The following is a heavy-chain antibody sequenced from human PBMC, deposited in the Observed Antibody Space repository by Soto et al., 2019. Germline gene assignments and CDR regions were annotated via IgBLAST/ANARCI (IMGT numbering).Heavy chain of an antibody. CDR2: ISSSSSTK. CDR1: GFTFSGYN. D-gene: IGHD2-2*03. J-gene: IGHJ5*02. Sequence: PGGSLRLSCAVSGFTFSGYNMNWVRQAPGKGLEWVSYISSSSSTKYYADSVKGRFTISRDNPKNSLYLQMNSLRDEDTAVYYCARDLGYCVSNSCYLFDPWGQGTLVTVSS. V-gene: IGHV3-48*02. CDR3: ARDLGYCVSNSCYLFDP.